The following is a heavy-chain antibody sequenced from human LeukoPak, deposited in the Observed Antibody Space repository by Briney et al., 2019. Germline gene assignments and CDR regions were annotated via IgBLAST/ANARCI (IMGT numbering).Heavy chain of an antibody. CDR1: GFTFSGCG. V-gene: IGHV3-30*02. CDR3: AKDPYSYGSYFDY. D-gene: IGHD5-18*01. CDR2: IWYDGRDK. J-gene: IGHJ4*02. Sequence: AGGSLRLSCAASGFTFSGCGMHWVRQAPGKGLEWVASIWYDGRDKYYVDSVKGRFTISRDNSKNTLYLQMNSLRAEDTAMYYCAKDPYSYGSYFDYWGQGTLVTVSS.